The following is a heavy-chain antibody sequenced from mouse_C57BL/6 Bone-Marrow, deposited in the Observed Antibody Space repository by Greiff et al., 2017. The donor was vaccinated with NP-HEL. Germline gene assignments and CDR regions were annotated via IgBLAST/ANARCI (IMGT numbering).Heavy chain of an antibody. J-gene: IGHJ2*01. CDR1: GYTFTDHA. Sequence: QVQLQQSDAELVKPGASVKISCKVSGYTFTDHAIHWMKQRPEQGLEWIGYIYPRDGSTKYNEKFKGKATLTADKSSSTAYMQLNSLTSEDSAVYFCASGVYYYGSSFDYWGQGTTLTVSS. CDR3: ASGVYYYGSSFDY. D-gene: IGHD1-1*01. V-gene: IGHV1-78*01. CDR2: IYPRDGST.